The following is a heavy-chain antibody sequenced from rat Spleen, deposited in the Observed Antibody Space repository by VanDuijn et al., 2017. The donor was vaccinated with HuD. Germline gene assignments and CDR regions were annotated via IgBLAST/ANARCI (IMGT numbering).Heavy chain of an antibody. J-gene: IGHJ3*01. CDR1: GFTFSDYA. V-gene: IGHV5S10*01. CDR3: ATHYDGSYPFVF. Sequence: EVQLVESGGGLVQPGRSMKLSCVASGFTFSDYAMAWVRQSPKKGLEWVATIIYDGSRIYYRDSVKGRFTISRDNAKNTLYLQMDSRRSEDTATYYCATHYDGSYPFVFWGQGTLVTVSS. D-gene: IGHD1-12*02. CDR2: IIYDGSRI.